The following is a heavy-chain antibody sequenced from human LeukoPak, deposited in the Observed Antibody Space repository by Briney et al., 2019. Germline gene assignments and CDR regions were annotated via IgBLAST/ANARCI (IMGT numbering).Heavy chain of an antibody. CDR2: INHSGST. CDR1: GGSFSGYY. CDR3: AREIMITFGGVID. V-gene: IGHV4-34*01. D-gene: IGHD3-16*01. J-gene: IGHJ4*02. Sequence: SETLSLTCAVYGGSFSGYYWSWIRQPPGKGLEWIGEINHSGSTNYNPSLKSRVTISVDTSKNQFSLKLSSVTAADTAVYYCAREIMITFGGVIDWGQGTLVTVSS.